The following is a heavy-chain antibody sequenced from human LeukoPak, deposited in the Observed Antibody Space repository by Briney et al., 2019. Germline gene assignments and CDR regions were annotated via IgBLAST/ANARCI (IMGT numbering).Heavy chain of an antibody. CDR2: INHSGST. CDR3: ASSRYDYVWGSYRSPYAFDI. Sequence: SETLSLTCAVYGGSFSGYYWSWIRQPPGKGLEWIGEINHSGSTNYNPSLKSRVTISVDTSKNQFSLKLSSVTAADTAVYYCASSRYDYVWGSYRSPYAFDIWGQGTMVTVSS. D-gene: IGHD3-16*02. V-gene: IGHV4-34*01. CDR1: GGSFSGYY. J-gene: IGHJ3*02.